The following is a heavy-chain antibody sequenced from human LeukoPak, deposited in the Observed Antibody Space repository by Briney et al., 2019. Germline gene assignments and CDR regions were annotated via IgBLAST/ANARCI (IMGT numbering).Heavy chain of an antibody. CDR3: ARVDTAMVIDY. D-gene: IGHD5-18*01. J-gene: IGHJ4*02. Sequence: SVKVSCKASGGTFSSYAISWVRQAPGQGLEWMGRIIPILGIANYAQKFQGRVTITADKSTSTAYMELSSLRSDDTAVYYCARVDTAMVIDYWGQGTLVTVSS. V-gene: IGHV1-69*04. CDR2: IIPILGIA. CDR1: GGTFSSYA.